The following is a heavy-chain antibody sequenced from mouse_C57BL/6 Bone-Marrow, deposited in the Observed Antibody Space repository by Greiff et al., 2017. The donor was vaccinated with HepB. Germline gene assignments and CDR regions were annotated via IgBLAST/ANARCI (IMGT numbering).Heavy chain of an antibody. V-gene: IGHV5-17*01. CDR1: GFTFSDYG. Sequence: EVQLVESGGGLVKPGGSLKLSCAASGFTFSDYGMHWVRQAPEKGLEWVAYISSGSSTIYYADTVKGRFTISRDNANSTLFPQMTGRMSEDTAMYYWAVGFAEWGQGTLVTVSA. CDR2: ISSGSSTI. CDR3: AVGFAE. J-gene: IGHJ3*01.